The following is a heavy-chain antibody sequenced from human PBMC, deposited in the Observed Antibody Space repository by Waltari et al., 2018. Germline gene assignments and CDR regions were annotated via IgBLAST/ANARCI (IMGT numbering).Heavy chain of an antibody. J-gene: IGHJ6*02. Sequence: QVQLVESGGGVVQPGRSLRLSCAASGFTFSNYVMHWVRQSPGKGLEWVADISVDGDRMYYEDSVKGRFTTSRDNSKNTLYLQMNSLRVEDTAVYSCTRDMYGKTTSSCGMDVWGQGTTVTVSS. D-gene: IGHD2-15*01. CDR2: ISVDGDRM. V-gene: IGHV3-30-3*01. CDR3: TRDMYGKTTSSCGMDV. CDR1: GFTFSNYV.